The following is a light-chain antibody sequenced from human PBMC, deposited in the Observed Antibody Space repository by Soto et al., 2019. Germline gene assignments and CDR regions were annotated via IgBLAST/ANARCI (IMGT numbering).Light chain of an antibody. CDR1: QSISNW. CDR3: QQYNSDWT. J-gene: IGKJ1*01. V-gene: IGKV1-5*03. Sequence: DIQMTQSPSTLSASVGDRVTITCRASQSISNWLAWYQQKPGKAPNLLIYKASSLESGVPSRFSGSGSGTEFTLTISMLQPDDFATYYCQQYNSDWTFGQGTKVEIK. CDR2: KAS.